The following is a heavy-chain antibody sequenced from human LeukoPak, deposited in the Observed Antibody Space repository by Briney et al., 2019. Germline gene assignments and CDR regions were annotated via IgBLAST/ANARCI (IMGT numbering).Heavy chain of an antibody. D-gene: IGHD3-10*01. CDR1: GGTFSSYA. J-gene: IGHJ6*03. CDR3: ARAGGSGSYPNPALPNYYYYYYMDV. V-gene: IGHV1-69*01. Sequence: GSSVKVSCKASGGTFSSYAISWVRQAPGQGLEWMGGIIPIFGTANYAQKFQGRVTITADESTSTAYMELSSLRSEDTAVYYCARAGGSGSYPNPALPNYYYYYYMDVWGKGTTVTISS. CDR2: IIPIFGTA.